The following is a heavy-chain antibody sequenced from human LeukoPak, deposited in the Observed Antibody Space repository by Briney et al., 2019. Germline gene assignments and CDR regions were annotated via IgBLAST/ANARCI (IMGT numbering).Heavy chain of an antibody. D-gene: IGHD6-13*01. J-gene: IGHJ5*02. CDR1: GFTFSSYA. Sequence: GRSLRLSCAASGFTFSSYAMHWVRQAPGKGLEWVAVISYDGSNKYYADSVKGRFTISRDDFKKTQYLQMNSLRAEDTAVYYCAREGQPYNWFDPWGQGTLVTVSS. CDR2: ISYDGSNK. CDR3: AREGQPYNWFDP. V-gene: IGHV3-30*01.